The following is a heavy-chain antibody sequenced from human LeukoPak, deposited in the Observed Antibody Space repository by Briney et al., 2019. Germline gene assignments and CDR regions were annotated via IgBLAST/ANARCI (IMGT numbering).Heavy chain of an antibody. Sequence: GGSLRLSCTASGFTFGDYAMSWVRQAPGKGLEWVGFIRSKAYGGTTEYAASVKGRFTISRDDSKSIAYLQMNSLKTEDTAVYYCTRTPELRIAARRASQPQLDWGQGTLVTVSS. CDR2: IRSKAYGGTT. D-gene: IGHD6-6*01. V-gene: IGHV3-49*04. J-gene: IGHJ4*02. CDR1: GFTFGDYA. CDR3: TRTPELRIAARRASQPQLD.